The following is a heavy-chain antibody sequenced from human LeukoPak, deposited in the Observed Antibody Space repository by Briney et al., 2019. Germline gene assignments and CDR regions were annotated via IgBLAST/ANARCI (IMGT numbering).Heavy chain of an antibody. CDR2: INSSGANI. D-gene: IGHD3/OR15-3a*01. J-gene: IGHJ4*02. CDR1: GFTFSRYF. Sequence: GGSLRLSCVASGFTFSRYFMNWVRQAPGKGLEWVSSINSSGANIYYADSVKGRFVISRDNAKNSVYLQMNRLRGEETAVYYCARGAGLDHYWGQGTLVTVSS. CDR3: ARGAGLDHY. V-gene: IGHV3-21*06.